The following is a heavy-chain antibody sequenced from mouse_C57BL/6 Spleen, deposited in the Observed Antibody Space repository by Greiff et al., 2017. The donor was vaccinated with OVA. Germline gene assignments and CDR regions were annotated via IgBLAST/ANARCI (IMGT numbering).Heavy chain of an antibody. CDR1: GYTFTSYR. CDR2: IHPNRGST. Sequence: QVQLKQPGAELVKPGASVTLSCKASGYTFTSYRMHWVKQRPGQGLEWIGMIHPNRGSTNYNEKFKSKATLTVDKSSSTAYMQLSSLTSDDSAVYYCARTGTSWYFDVWGTGTTVTVSS. CDR3: ARTGTSWYFDV. D-gene: IGHD4-1*01. J-gene: IGHJ1*03. V-gene: IGHV1-64*01.